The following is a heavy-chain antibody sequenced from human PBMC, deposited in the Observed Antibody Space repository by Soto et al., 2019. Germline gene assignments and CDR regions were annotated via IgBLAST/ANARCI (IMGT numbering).Heavy chain of an antibody. CDR3: ARDYDYVWGSYRYVSLDC. Sequence: PGGSLRLSCAASGFTFSSYSMNWVRQAPGKGLEWVSSISSSSSYIYYADSLKGRFTISRDNAKNSLYLQMNSLRAEDTAVYYCARDYDYVWGSYRYVSLDCWGQGTLVTVSS. V-gene: IGHV3-21*01. D-gene: IGHD3-16*02. CDR1: GFTFSSYS. J-gene: IGHJ4*02. CDR2: ISSSSSYI.